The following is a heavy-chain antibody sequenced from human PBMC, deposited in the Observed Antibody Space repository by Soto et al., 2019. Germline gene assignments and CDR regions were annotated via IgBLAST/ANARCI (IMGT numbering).Heavy chain of an antibody. Sequence: GGSLRLSCAASGFTFSSYAMSWVRQAPGKGLEWVSVIYSGGSTYYADSVKGRFTISRDNSKNTLYLQMNSLRAEDTAVYYCARGGDTAMVTYYFDYWGQGTLVTVSS. V-gene: IGHV3-53*01. CDR3: ARGGDTAMVTYYFDY. D-gene: IGHD5-18*01. CDR2: IYSGGST. CDR1: GFTFSSYA. J-gene: IGHJ4*02.